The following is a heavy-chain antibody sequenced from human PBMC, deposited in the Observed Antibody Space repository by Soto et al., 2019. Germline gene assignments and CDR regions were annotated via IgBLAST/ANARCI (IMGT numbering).Heavy chain of an antibody. V-gene: IGHV1-69*06. Sequence: GASVKVSCKASGGTFSNYAISWVRQAPGQGLEWMGGIIPIFGTANYAQKFQGRVTITADKSTSTAYMELSSLRSEDTAVYYCARGRMTGYLYYYYGMDVWGQGTTVTASS. CDR3: ARGRMTGYLYYYYGMDV. CDR1: GGTFSNYA. D-gene: IGHD3-9*01. J-gene: IGHJ6*02. CDR2: IIPIFGTA.